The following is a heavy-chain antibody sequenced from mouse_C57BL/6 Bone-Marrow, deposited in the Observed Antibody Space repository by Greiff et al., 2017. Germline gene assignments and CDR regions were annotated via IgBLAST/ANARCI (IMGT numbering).Heavy chain of an antibody. Sequence: EVHLVESGGDLVKPGGSLKLSCAASGFTFSSYGMSWVRQTPDKRLEWVATISSGGSYTYYPDSVKGRFTISRDNAKNTLYLQMSSLKSEDTAMYYCARHEGGYWYFDVWGTGTTVTVSS. V-gene: IGHV5-6*01. CDR3: ARHEGGYWYFDV. CDR1: GFTFSSYG. D-gene: IGHD1-1*02. CDR2: ISSGGSYT. J-gene: IGHJ1*03.